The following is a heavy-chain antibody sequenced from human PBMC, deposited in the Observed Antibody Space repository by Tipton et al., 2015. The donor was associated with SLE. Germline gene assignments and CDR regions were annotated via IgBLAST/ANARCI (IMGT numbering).Heavy chain of an antibody. Sequence: TLSLTCNVSVYSISSSHWWGWIRQPPGKGLEWIGHIYYGGTIYYNPSLRSRVTISMDTSKSQFSLTLKSVTAADTAVYFCARGELIEGFDPWGQGTLVTVSS. D-gene: IGHD3-22*01. J-gene: IGHJ5*02. CDR1: VYSISSSHW. CDR2: IYYGGTI. CDR3: ARGELIEGFDP. V-gene: IGHV4-28*02.